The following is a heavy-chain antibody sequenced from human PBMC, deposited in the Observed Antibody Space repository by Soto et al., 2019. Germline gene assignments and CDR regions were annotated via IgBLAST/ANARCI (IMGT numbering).Heavy chain of an antibody. J-gene: IGHJ4*02. CDR2: MFNSGSS. D-gene: IGHD6-13*01. CDR3: VREGRIAAAGRFDY. V-gene: IGHV4-59*01. Sequence: SETLSLTCTVSGGPISTYYWSWIRQPPGGGLEWIGYMFNSGSSNYNPSLKSRVTISVDTSKNQFSLNLRSVTAADTAVYYCVREGRIAAAGRFDYWCQGTLVTVSS. CDR1: GGPISTYY.